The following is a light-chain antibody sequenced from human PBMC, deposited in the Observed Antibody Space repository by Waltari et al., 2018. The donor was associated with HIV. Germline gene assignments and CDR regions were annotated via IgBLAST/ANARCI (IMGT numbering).Light chain of an antibody. J-gene: IGKJ2*01. CDR1: QDIANW. CDR3: QQYSSDFYT. CDR2: KTS. V-gene: IGKV1-5*03. Sequence: DIQMTQSPSTLSASVGDRVTITCRASQDIANWLAWYQQKSGKAPKLLIYKTSNLESGVPSRCSGSASGTGFTLTIDSLQPDDFATYYCQQYSSDFYTFGQGTKLEIK.